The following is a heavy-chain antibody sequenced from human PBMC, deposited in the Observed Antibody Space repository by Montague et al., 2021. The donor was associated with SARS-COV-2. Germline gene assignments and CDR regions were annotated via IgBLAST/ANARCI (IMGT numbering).Heavy chain of an antibody. J-gene: IGHJ5*02. D-gene: IGHD2-21*01. V-gene: IGHV3-23*01. CDR2: ISGGGRSI. CDR1: GFTFNRHA. Sequence: SLRLSCAASGFTFNRHAIVWLRQAPGKGLEWVSSISGGGRSIYYAESVKGRFSVSRDNSNSTVYMHMNSLRDEDTAVYYCAKSVAEASAGVTWFDPWGQGTLGTVSS. CDR3: AKSVAEASAGVTWFDP.